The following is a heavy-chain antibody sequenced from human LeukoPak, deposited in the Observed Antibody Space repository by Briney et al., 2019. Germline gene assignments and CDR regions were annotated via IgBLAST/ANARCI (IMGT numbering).Heavy chain of an antibody. V-gene: IGHV3-66*01. Sequence: GGSLRLSCAASGFTVSSSYMSWVRQAPGKGLEWVAVIYDGGSAYYAESVKGGFTISRHNSKNTVYLQMISLRAEDTAVYYCARDNVRNYGMDVWGQGTTVTVSS. CDR3: ARDNVRNYGMDV. CDR1: GFTVSSSY. D-gene: IGHD3-10*01. CDR2: IYDGGSA. J-gene: IGHJ6*02.